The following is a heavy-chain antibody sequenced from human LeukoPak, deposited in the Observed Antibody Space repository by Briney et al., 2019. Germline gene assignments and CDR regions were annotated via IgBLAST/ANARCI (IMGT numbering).Heavy chain of an antibody. CDR1: GFTFSNYG. CDR3: AKDPSNLGPIDY. J-gene: IGHJ4*02. Sequence: GGSLRLSCAASGFTFSNYGMHWVRQAPGKGLGWVAVISYDGSLKYYADSVKGRFTISRDNSKNTLYLQMNSLRAEDTAVYFCAKDPSNLGPIDYWGQGTLVTVSS. D-gene: IGHD7-27*01. V-gene: IGHV3-30*18. CDR2: ISYDGSLK.